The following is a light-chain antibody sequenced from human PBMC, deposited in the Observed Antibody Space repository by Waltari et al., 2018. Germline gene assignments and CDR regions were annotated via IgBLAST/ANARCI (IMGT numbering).Light chain of an antibody. CDR1: ELPNQY. CDR3: QSSDSSSTYVV. J-gene: IGLJ2*01. Sequence: SYELTQPPSVSVSPGQTARITCSGAELPNQYAYWYQQKPGQAPVVIIYKDIERPSGIPELVSGSSTGTIGTLTSSGVQAEDEAEYYCQSSDSSSTYVVFGGGTKLTVL. CDR2: KDI. V-gene: IGLV3-25*03.